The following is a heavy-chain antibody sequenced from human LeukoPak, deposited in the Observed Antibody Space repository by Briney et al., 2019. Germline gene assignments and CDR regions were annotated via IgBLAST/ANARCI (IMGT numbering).Heavy chain of an antibody. V-gene: IGHV3-48*01. CDR1: GFTFSSYS. D-gene: IGHD3-22*01. Sequence: GGSLRLSCAASGFTFSSYSMNWVRQAPGKGLEWVSYISSSSSTIYYADSVKGRFTISRDNAKNSLYLQMNSLRAEDTAVYYCARSVGYFYDSSGYPGNFDYWGQGTLVTVSS. J-gene: IGHJ4*02. CDR2: ISSSSSTI. CDR3: ARSVGYFYDSSGYPGNFDY.